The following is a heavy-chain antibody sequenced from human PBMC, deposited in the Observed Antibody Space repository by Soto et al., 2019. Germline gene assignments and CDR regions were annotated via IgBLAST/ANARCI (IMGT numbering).Heavy chain of an antibody. CDR1: GYTFTSYG. J-gene: IGHJ4*02. Sequence: ASVKVSCKASGYTFTSYGLSWVRQAPGQGLEWMGWISAYNGNTNYAQKLQGRVTMTTDTSTSTAYMELRSLRSDDTAVYYCARYSSSWYPVDYWGQGTLVTVSS. CDR2: ISAYNGNT. CDR3: ARYSSSWYPVDY. V-gene: IGHV1-18*01. D-gene: IGHD6-13*01.